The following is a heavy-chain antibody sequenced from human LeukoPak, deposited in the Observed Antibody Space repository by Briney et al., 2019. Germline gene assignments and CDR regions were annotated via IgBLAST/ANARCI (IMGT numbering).Heavy chain of an antibody. J-gene: IGHJ4*02. V-gene: IGHV3-33*01. CDR3: ARHEDWTFDY. D-gene: IGHD3/OR15-3a*01. Sequence: QTGGSLRLSCAASGFTFGSYDMHWVRQAPGKGLEWVAVIWYDGSNKYYADSVKGRFTISRDISKNTLYLQMNSLRAEDTAVYYCARHEDWTFDYWGQGTLVTVSS. CDR2: IWYDGSNK. CDR1: GFTFGSYD.